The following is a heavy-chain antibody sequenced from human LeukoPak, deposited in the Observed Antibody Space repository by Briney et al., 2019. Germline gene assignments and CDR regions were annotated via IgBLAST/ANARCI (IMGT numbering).Heavy chain of an antibody. J-gene: IGHJ4*02. CDR1: GGTFSSYT. CDR3: ARDSVLVPAATFDY. Sequence: GSSLKVSCKASGGTFSSYTISWVRQAPGQGLEWMGRIIPILGIANYAQKVQGRVTITADKSTSTAYMELSSLRSEDTAVYYCARDSVLVPAATFDYWGQGTLVTVSS. V-gene: IGHV1-69*04. CDR2: IIPILGIA. D-gene: IGHD2-2*01.